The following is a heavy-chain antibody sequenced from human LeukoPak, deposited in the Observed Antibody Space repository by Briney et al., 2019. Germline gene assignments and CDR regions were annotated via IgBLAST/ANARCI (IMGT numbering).Heavy chain of an antibody. D-gene: IGHD3-16*01. CDR1: GVAFRNAR. CDR2: SKSEIDGGTA. CDR3: ATDLFYYDNIMISSFGY. V-gene: IGHV3-15*01. Sequence: GGSLRLSCTVSGVAFRNARMSWVRQAPGKGLEWVGLSKSEIDGGTADYAAPVKGRFTISRDDSKNTLYLHMNSLKPEDTAVYYRATDLFYYDNIMISSFGYWGQGTLVPVSS. J-gene: IGHJ4*02.